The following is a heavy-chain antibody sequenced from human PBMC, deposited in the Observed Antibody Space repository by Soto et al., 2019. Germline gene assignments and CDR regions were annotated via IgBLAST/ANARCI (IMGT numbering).Heavy chain of an antibody. Sequence: QVQLVQSGAEVKKPGSSVKVSCKASGGTFSSYAISWVRQAPGQGLEWMGGIIPIFGTANCAQKFQGRVTITEDESTSTAYMELSSLRSEDTAVYYCARERGYYYGSGSYRLFDYWGQGTLVTVSS. J-gene: IGHJ4*02. CDR3: ARERGYYYGSGSYRLFDY. CDR2: IIPIFGTA. D-gene: IGHD3-10*01. CDR1: GGTFSSYA. V-gene: IGHV1-69*01.